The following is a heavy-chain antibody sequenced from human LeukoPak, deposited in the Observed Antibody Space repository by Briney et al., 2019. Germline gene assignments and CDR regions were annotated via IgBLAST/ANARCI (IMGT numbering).Heavy chain of an antibody. Sequence: PGGSLRLSCVGSGFTFSEYYMSWVRQAPGKGVEWVSYISSTGGTIYYADSVRGGFSISRDNAKNSLYLQMNSLRAEDTAVYYCARDRGGVAKGLASHYWGQGTLVTVSS. CDR1: GFTFSEYY. CDR2: ISSTGGTI. J-gene: IGHJ4*02. D-gene: IGHD3-3*01. CDR3: ARDRGGVAKGLASHY. V-gene: IGHV3-11*01.